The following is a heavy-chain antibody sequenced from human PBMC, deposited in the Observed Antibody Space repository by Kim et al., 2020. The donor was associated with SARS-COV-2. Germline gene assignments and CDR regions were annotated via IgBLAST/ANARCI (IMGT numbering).Heavy chain of an antibody. V-gene: IGHV3-23*01. CDR2: ISGSGGST. D-gene: IGHD3-22*01. CDR3: AKGVDYDSTEEYYFDY. Sequence: GGSLRLSCAASGFTFSSYAMSWVRQAPGKGLEWVSVISGSGGSTYYADSVKGRFTISRDNSKNTLYLQMNSLRAEDTAVYYCAKGVDYDSTEEYYFDYWGQGTLVTVSS. CDR1: GFTFSSYA. J-gene: IGHJ4*02.